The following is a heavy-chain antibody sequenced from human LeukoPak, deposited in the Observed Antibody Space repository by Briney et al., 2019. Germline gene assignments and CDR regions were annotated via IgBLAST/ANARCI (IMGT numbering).Heavy chain of an antibody. CDR2: INPSGGST. J-gene: IGHJ4*02. CDR1: GYTFTSYY. D-gene: IGHD4-17*01. Sequence: ATVKVSCKASGYTFTSYYMHWVRQAPGQGLEWMGIINPSGGSTSYAQKFQGRVTMTRDTSTSTVYMELSSLRSEDTAVYYCARASRRLRTFDYWGQGTLVTVSS. CDR3: ARASRRLRTFDY. V-gene: IGHV1-46*01.